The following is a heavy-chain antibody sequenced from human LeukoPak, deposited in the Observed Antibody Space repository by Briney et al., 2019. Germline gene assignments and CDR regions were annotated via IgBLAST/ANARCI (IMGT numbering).Heavy chain of an antibody. V-gene: IGHV3-33*01. CDR1: GFTFSSYG. CDR3: ARDPVATSRFDY. Sequence: GGSQRLSCAASGFTFSSYGMHWVSQAPGKELEWVAVIWYDGSNKYYADSVKGRFIISRDNSKNTLYLQMNSLRAEGTAVYYCARDPVATSRFDYWGQGTLVTVSS. D-gene: IGHD5-12*01. J-gene: IGHJ4*02. CDR2: IWYDGSNK.